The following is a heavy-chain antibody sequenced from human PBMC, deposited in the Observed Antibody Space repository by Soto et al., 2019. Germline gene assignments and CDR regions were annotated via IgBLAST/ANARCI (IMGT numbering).Heavy chain of an antibody. Sequence: PSETLSLTCTVSGGSISSGGYYWSWIRQHPGKGLEWIGYIYYSGSTYYNPSLKSRVTISVDTSKNQFSLKLSSVTAADTAVYYCARGTSSDIVVVPAVQTSYYYYHYMDVWGKGTTVTVSS. V-gene: IGHV4-31*03. D-gene: IGHD2-2*01. J-gene: IGHJ6*03. CDR3: ARGTSSDIVVVPAVQTSYYYYHYMDV. CDR1: GGSISSGGYY. CDR2: IYYSGST.